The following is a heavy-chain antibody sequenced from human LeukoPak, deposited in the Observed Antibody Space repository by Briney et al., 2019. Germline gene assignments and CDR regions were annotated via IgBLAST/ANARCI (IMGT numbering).Heavy chain of an antibody. Sequence: GRSLRLSCAASGFTFSSYGMHWVRQAPGKGLEWVAVISYDGSNKYYADSVKGRFTISRDNSKNTLYLQMNSLRAEDTAVYYCAKDGSYDSYYFDYWGQGTLVTVLS. CDR1: GFTFSSYG. D-gene: IGHD3-3*01. CDR3: AKDGSYDSYYFDY. CDR2: ISYDGSNK. V-gene: IGHV3-30*18. J-gene: IGHJ4*02.